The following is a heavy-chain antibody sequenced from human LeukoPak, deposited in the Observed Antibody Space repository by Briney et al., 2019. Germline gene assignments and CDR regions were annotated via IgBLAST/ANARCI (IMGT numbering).Heavy chain of an antibody. V-gene: IGHV4-4*07. Sequence: PSETLSLTCTVSGGSISSYDWSWIRQPAGKGLEWIGRTYTSGSTNYNPSLKSRVTISVDMSKNQFSLKLSSMIAADTAVYYCARVSSSWYQDWYFDLWGRGTLVTVPS. CDR1: GGSISSYD. D-gene: IGHD6-13*01. CDR3: ARVSSSWYQDWYFDL. CDR2: TYTSGST. J-gene: IGHJ2*01.